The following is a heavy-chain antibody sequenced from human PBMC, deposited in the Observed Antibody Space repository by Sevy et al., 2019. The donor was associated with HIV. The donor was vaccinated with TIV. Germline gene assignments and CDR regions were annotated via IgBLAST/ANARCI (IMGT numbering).Heavy chain of an antibody. D-gene: IGHD2-15*01. CDR2: IKQDGSEK. V-gene: IGHV3-7*01. Sequence: GGSLRLSCAVSGFTLSSRWMSWVRQAPGKGLEWVANIKQDGSEKYYVDSVKDRFTISRDNAKNSLYLQMNSLRAEDTAVYYCVPSGGGHAGYWGQGTLVTVSS. CDR3: VPSGGGHAGY. J-gene: IGHJ4*02. CDR1: GFTLSSRW.